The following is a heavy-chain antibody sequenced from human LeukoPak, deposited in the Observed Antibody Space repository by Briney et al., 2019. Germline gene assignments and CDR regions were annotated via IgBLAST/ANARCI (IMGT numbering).Heavy chain of an antibody. J-gene: IGHJ4*02. D-gene: IGHD5-12*01. Sequence: ASVKVSCKASGGTFSSYAISWVRQAPGQGLEWMGGIIPIFGTANYAQKFQGRVTITADESTSTAYMELSSLRSEDTAVYYCAREPTSGYEPQFDYWGQGTLVTVSS. V-gene: IGHV1-69*13. CDR1: GGTFSSYA. CDR2: IIPIFGTA. CDR3: AREPTSGYEPQFDY.